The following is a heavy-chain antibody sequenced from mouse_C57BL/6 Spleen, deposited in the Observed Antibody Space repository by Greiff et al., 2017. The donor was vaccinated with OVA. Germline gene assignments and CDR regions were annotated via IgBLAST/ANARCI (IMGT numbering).Heavy chain of an antibody. V-gene: IGHV1-18*01. Sequence: EVKLVESGPELVKPGASVKTLCKASGYTFTDHNMDWVKQSPGKSPEWIGDINSNNGGTIYNQKFKGQATLTVDQSASTAYMELRSLTTGDTAVYYCARGGNLLYYGYDWGLAYWGQGTLVTVSA. CDR2: INSNNGGT. CDR1: GYTFTDHN. D-gene: IGHD2-2*01. J-gene: IGHJ3*01. CDR3: ARGGNLLYYGYDWGLAY.